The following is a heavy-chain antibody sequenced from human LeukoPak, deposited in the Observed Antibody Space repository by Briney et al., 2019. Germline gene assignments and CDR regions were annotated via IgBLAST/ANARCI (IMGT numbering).Heavy chain of an antibody. CDR2: ISAYNGNT. CDR1: GYTFTSYG. CDR3: ARDQQYCSSTSCHTDFDY. J-gene: IGHJ4*02. D-gene: IGHD2-2*02. Sequence: ASVKVSCKASGYTFTSYGISWVRQAPGQGLEWMGWISAYNGNTNYAQKLQGRVTMTTDTSTSTAYMELRSPRSDDTAVYYCARDQQYCSSTSCHTDFDYWGQGTLVTVSS. V-gene: IGHV1-18*01.